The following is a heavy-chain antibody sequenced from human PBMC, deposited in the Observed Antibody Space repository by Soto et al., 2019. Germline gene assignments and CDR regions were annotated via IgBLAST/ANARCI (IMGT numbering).Heavy chain of an antibody. D-gene: IGHD2-15*01. CDR2: IYYSGST. CDR3: ARVTAVAYYYYYMDV. J-gene: IGHJ6*03. V-gene: IGHV4-59*01. CDR1: GGSISSYY. Sequence: SETLSLTCTVSGGSISSYYWSWIRQPPGKGLEWIGYIYYSGSTNYNPSLKSRVTISVDTSKNQFSLKLSSVTAADTAVYYCARVTAVAYYYYYMDVWGKGTTVTVSS.